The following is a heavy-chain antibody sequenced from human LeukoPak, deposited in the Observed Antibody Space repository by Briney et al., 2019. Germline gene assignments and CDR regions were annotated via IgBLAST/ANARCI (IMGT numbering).Heavy chain of an antibody. Sequence: GGSLRLSCAASGFTFSSYGMSWVRQAPGKGLEWVSGISGGVASTYYADSVEGRFTISRDNSKNTLYLQMNGLRAEDTALYYCAKYYRNSGSYLHYFDYWGQGTLVTVSS. CDR2: ISGGVAST. CDR3: AKYYRNSGSYLHYFDY. J-gene: IGHJ4*02. CDR1: GFTFSSYG. V-gene: IGHV3-23*01. D-gene: IGHD3-10*01.